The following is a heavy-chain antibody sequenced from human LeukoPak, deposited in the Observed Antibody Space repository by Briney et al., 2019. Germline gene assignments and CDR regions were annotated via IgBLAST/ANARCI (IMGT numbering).Heavy chain of an antibody. V-gene: IGHV1-2*02. CDR3: ARGESGWLGKDYFDY. CDR2: INPNSGGT. Sequence: ASVKVSCEASGYTFTGYYMHWVRQAPGQGLEWMGWINPNSGGTNYAQKFQGRVTMTRDTSISTAYMELSRLRSDDTAVYYCARGESGWLGKDYFDYWGQGTLVTVSS. J-gene: IGHJ4*02. CDR1: GYTFTGYY. D-gene: IGHD3-22*01.